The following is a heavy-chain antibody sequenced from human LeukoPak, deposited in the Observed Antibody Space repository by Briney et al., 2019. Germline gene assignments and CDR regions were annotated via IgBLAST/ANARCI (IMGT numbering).Heavy chain of an antibody. J-gene: IGHJ4*02. D-gene: IGHD6-19*01. V-gene: IGHV3-11*04. CDR2: ISGGGNII. CDR1: GFPFSDYY. CDR3: AKDRQWLVRLFDY. Sequence: GGSLRLSCDASGFPFSDYYMTWIRQAPGQGLESLSCISGGGNIINYADSVQGRFTVSRDNARNSLYLQMNSLRAEDTALYYCAKDRQWLVRLFDYWGQGTLVTVSS.